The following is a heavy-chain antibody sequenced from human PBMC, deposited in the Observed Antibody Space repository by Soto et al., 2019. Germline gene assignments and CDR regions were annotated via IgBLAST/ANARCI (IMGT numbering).Heavy chain of an antibody. J-gene: IGHJ5*02. CDR1: GGSISSGDYY. D-gene: IGHD2-2*01. CDR2: ISYSGST. CDR3: ARASNFQLLSTSQYNWFDP. Sequence: PSETLSLTCTVSGGSISSGDYYWNWIRQPPGKGLEWIGYISYSGSTYYNPSLKSRVTISVDTSKNQFSLKLSSVTAADTAVYYCARASNFQLLSTSQYNWFDPWGQGTLVTVSS. V-gene: IGHV4-30-4*01.